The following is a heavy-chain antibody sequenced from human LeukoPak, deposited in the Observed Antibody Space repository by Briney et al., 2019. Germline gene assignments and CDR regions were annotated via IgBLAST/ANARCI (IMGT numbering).Heavy chain of an antibody. V-gene: IGHV4-38-2*02. CDR2: LSHSGST. CDR3: ARDAGSGRNWFDP. Sequence: SETLSLTCTVSAYSISSGYYWGWIRQPPGKGLEWIGSLSHSGSTFYNPSLKSRVTISVDTSKNQFSLRLSSVTAADTAVYYCARDAGSGRNWFDPWGQGTLVTVSS. D-gene: IGHD3-10*01. CDR1: AYSISSGYY. J-gene: IGHJ5*02.